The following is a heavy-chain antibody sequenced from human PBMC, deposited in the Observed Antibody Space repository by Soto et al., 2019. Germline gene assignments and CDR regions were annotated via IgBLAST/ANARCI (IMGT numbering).Heavy chain of an antibody. D-gene: IGHD3-22*01. J-gene: IGHJ5*02. CDR1: GGSSSGYY. Sequence: SETLSLTCAVYGGSSSGYYWSWIRQPPGKGLEWIGEINHSGSTNYNPSLKSRVTISVDTSKNQFSLKLSSVTAADTAVYYCARGPRVTMIVVVMSTKPDHWFDPWGQGTLVTVSS. CDR2: INHSGST. V-gene: IGHV4-34*01. CDR3: ARGPRVTMIVVVMSTKPDHWFDP.